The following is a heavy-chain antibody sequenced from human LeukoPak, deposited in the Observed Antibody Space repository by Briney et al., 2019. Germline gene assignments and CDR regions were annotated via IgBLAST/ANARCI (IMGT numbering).Heavy chain of an antibody. CDR3: ARHRNYYDSSGYYLDY. V-gene: IGHV4-39*01. Sequence: SVTLSLTCTVSGGSISSSSYYWGWIRQPPGGGLEWIGSIYYSGSTYYNPSLKSRVTISVDTSKNQFSLKLSSVTAADTAVYYCARHRNYYDSSGYYLDYWGQGTLVTVSS. CDR1: GGSISSSSYY. D-gene: IGHD3-22*01. CDR2: IYYSGST. J-gene: IGHJ4*02.